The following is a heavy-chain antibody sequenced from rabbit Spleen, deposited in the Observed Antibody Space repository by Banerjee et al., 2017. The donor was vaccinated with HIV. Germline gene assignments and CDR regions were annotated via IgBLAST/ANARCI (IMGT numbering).Heavy chain of an antibody. CDR3: ARDTGSSFSSYGMDL. J-gene: IGHJ6*01. CDR1: GISFGMSDY. D-gene: IGHD8-1*01. V-gene: IGHV1S40*01. Sequence: QQLEESGGDLVKPGASLTLTCTTSGISFGMSDYMCWVRQAPGKGLEWIACIDAGSSSGFTYSATWAKGRFTCSKTSSTTVTLQMTSLTVADTATYFCARDTGSSFSSYGMDLWGPGTLVTVS. CDR2: IDAGSSSGFT.